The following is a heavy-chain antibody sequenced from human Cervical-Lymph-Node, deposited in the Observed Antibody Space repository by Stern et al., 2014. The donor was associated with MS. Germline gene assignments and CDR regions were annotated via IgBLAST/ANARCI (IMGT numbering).Heavy chain of an antibody. CDR3: ARGVVSNRAAATLHNLFDP. CDR2: ITPLVGLA. J-gene: IGHJ5*02. CDR1: GGTFSSSYA. D-gene: IGHD2-15*01. V-gene: IGHV1-69*09. Sequence: VQLVESGAEVKKPGSSMKVSCKTSGGTFSSSYAITWLRQAPGRGLGWMGRITPLVGLANYAQKFQGRVTITADTSTSTTYMELNSLRSEDTAVYYCARGVVSNRAAATLHNLFDPWGQGTLVTVSS.